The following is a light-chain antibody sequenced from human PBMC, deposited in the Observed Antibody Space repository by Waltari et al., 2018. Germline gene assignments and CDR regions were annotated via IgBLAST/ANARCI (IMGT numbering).Light chain of an antibody. CDR2: AAS. CDR1: QGIRHD. J-gene: IGKJ1*01. CDR3: LQDYNFPWM. Sequence: AIQMTQSPSSLSASVGDRVTITCRASQGIRHDLGWYQQKPGKAPKLLIYAASNLQSGVPSRFSGSGSGTDFTLTISSLQPEDFATYYCLQDYNFPWMFGQGTKVEI. V-gene: IGKV1-6*01.